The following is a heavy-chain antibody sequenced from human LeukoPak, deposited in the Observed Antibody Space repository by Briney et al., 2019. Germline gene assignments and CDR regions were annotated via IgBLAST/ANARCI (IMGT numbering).Heavy chain of an antibody. J-gene: IGHJ6*02. CDR2: IIPLLGIA. V-gene: IGHV1-69*04. Sequence: SVNVSFKASVGTFSSYAISWVRQAPGQGREWMGRIIPLLGIANYAEKVKGRVTITADKSTTAAYTELSSLRSEDRAVYYDASRYCSSTSCYPRGNYYYYYGMDVWGQGTTVTVSS. CDR3: ASRYCSSTSCYPRGNYYYYYGMDV. CDR1: VGTFSSYA. D-gene: IGHD2-2*01.